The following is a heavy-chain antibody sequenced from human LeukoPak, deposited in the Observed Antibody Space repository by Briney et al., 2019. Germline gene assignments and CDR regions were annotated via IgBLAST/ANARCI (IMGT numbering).Heavy chain of an antibody. CDR3: ARGKYYFDY. CDR1: GGSISPFY. CDR2: IYYTGGT. V-gene: IGHV4-59*01. J-gene: IGHJ4*02. Sequence: SETLSLTCTVSGGSISPFYWNWIRQPPGKGLEWIGYIYYTGGTSYNPSLKSRLTASLDTSKNQFSLKLSSVTAADTAVYYCARGKYYFDYWGQGTLVTVSS.